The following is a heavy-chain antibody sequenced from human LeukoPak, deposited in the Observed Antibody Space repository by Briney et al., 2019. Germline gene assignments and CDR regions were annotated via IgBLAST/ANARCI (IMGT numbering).Heavy chain of an antibody. D-gene: IGHD6-13*01. J-gene: IGHJ6*03. CDR2: ITSGSSYI. CDR3: ARDRGSSSWPYYYYYYMDV. V-gene: IGHV3-21*01. CDR1: GFTFSSYN. Sequence: GGSLRLSCAASGFTFSSYNMNWVRQAPGKGLEWVSSITSGSSYIYYADSVKGRFTISRDNAKNSLYLQMNSLRAEDTAVYYCARDRGSSSWPYYYYYYMDVWGKGTTVTVSS.